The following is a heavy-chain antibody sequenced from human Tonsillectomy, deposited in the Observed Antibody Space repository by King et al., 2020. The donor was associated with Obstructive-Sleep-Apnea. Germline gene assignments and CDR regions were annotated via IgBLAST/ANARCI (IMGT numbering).Heavy chain of an antibody. CDR3: AKDLVARYSGDEGFDY. V-gene: IGHV3-30*18. CDR1: GFTFSSYG. J-gene: IGHJ4*02. D-gene: IGHD5-12*01. CDR2: ISYDGSNK. Sequence: VQLVESGGGVVQPGRSLRLSCAVSGFTFSSYGMHWVRQAPGKGLEWVAVISYDGSNKYYADSVKGRFTISRDNSKNTLYLQMNSLRAEDTAVYYCAKDLVARYSGDEGFDYWGQGTLLTVSS.